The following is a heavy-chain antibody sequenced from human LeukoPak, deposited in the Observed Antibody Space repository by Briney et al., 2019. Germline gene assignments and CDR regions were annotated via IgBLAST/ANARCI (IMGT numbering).Heavy chain of an antibody. D-gene: IGHD6-13*01. Sequence: PGGSLRLSCAASGFTVSSSFMSWVRQAPGKGLEWVSVIYSGGTTYYADSVKGRFTISRDNSKNMLYLQMNNVRAEDTALYYCARDGSSRPLLFDPWGQGTLVTVSS. CDR1: GFTVSSSF. V-gene: IGHV3-66*01. J-gene: IGHJ5*02. CDR3: ARDGSSRPLLFDP. CDR2: IYSGGTT.